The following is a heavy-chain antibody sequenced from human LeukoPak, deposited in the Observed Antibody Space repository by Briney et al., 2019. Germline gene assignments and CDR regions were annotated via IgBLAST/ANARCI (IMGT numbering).Heavy chain of an antibody. Sequence: SETLSLPCTVSGGSISGTYYWSWIRQPPGKGLEWIGYIYYTGTTDSNPSLKSRVTISLDTSKNQFSLNLGSVTAADTAVYYCARRWVYDKRAFDAWGQGTMVTVSS. V-gene: IGHV4-59*08. CDR1: GGSISGTYY. CDR3: ARRWVYDKRAFDA. D-gene: IGHD3-16*01. CDR2: IYYTGTT. J-gene: IGHJ3*01.